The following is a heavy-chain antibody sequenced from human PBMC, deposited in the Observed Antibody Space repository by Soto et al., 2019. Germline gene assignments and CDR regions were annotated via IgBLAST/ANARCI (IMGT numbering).Heavy chain of an antibody. D-gene: IGHD2-15*01. CDR2: IYWDDDK. J-gene: IGHJ5*02. CDR1: GFSLSTSGVG. V-gene: IGHV2-5*02. CDR3: ALRRGYCSGGSCYSIWFDP. Sequence: QITLKESGPTLVKPTQTLTLTCTLSGFSLSTSGVGVGWIRQPPGKALEWLTLIYWDDDKRYSPSLKSRLTITKDNSKNQVVLTMTNMDPVDTATYYCALRRGYCSGGSCYSIWFDPWGQGTLVTVSS.